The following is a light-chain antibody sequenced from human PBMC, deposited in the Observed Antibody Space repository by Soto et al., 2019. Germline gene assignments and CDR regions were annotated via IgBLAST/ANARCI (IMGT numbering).Light chain of an antibody. J-gene: IGLJ2*01. Sequence: QSVLTQPASVSGSPGQSITIFCAGTMRDIGAYNLVSWYQQHPGRAPQLIIYEVRNRPSGSSFRFSGSKSGNTASLTISGLQAEDEADYYCSSFTSRSSHIFGGGTKLTVL. CDR2: EVR. CDR3: SSFTSRSSHI. V-gene: IGLV2-14*01. CDR1: MRDIGAYNL.